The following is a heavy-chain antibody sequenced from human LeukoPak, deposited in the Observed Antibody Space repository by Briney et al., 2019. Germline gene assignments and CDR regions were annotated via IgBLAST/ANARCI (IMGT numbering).Heavy chain of an antibody. CDR1: GFTFSSYS. V-gene: IGHV3-48*01. J-gene: IGHJ4*02. CDR3: ARLRWDIVVVPAAVFDY. Sequence: PAGPLRLSCAASGFTFSSYSMNWVSQAPGKGQEWVSYISSSSSTIYYADSVKGRFTISRDNAKNSLYLQVNSLRAEDTAVYYCARLRWDIVVVPAAVFDYWGQGTLVTVSS. D-gene: IGHD2-2*01. CDR2: ISSSSSTI.